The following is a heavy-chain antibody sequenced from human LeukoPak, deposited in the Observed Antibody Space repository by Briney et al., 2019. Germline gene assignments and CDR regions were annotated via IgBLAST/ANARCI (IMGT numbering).Heavy chain of an antibody. V-gene: IGHV3-53*01. J-gene: IGHJ4*02. CDR3: ARLGMIQAYSTEDY. CDR1: GFSVTSKY. D-gene: IGHD6-13*01. CDR2: VESGGDT. Sequence: PGGSLRLSCAASGFSVTSKYINWVRQAPGKGLEWVLVVESGGDTSYANSVKGRFTVSRDIFQNTLYLQMNNLRAEDTAVYYCARLGMIQAYSTEDYWGQGTLVTVSS.